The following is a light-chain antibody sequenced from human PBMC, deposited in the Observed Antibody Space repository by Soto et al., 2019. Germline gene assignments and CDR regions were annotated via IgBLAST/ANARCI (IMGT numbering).Light chain of an antibody. Sequence: EIVLTQSPGTLSLSPGERATLSCRASQSVSSSYLAWYQQKPGQAPRLLIYGASSRATGIPDRFSGSGSGTDFTITISRLEPEDFAVYYWQQYGSSPLTFGGGTKVEIK. J-gene: IGKJ4*01. CDR1: QSVSSSY. CDR3: QQYGSSPLT. V-gene: IGKV3-20*01. CDR2: GAS.